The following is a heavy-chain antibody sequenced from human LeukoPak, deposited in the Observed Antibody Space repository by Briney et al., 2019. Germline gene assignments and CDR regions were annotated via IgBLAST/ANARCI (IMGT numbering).Heavy chain of an antibody. CDR1: GGSFSGYY. CDR3: ARDTIGIGLRLGEYTDY. Sequence: PSETLSLTCAVYGGSFSGYYWSWIRHPPGKGLEWIGEINYSGSTNYNPSLKSRVTISVDTSKNQFSLKLSSVTAADTAVYYCARDTIGIGLRLGEYTDYWGQGILVTVSS. CDR2: INYSGST. J-gene: IGHJ4*02. V-gene: IGHV4-34*01. D-gene: IGHD3-16*01.